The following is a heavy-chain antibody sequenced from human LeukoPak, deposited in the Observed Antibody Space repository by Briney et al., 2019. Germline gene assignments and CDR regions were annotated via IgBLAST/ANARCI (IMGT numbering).Heavy chain of an antibody. Sequence: GRSLRLSCAASGFTFSSYAMHWVRQAPGKGLEWVAIISYDGSKKYYAGSVKGRFTISRDNSKNTLYVQMNSLRAEDTAVYYCARDLGLDIVVVPAAIQRNDYYYYGMDVWGQGTTVTVSS. CDR2: ISYDGSKK. V-gene: IGHV3-30*04. D-gene: IGHD2-2*01. CDR3: ARDLGLDIVVVPAAIQRNDYYYYGMDV. J-gene: IGHJ6*02. CDR1: GFTFSSYA.